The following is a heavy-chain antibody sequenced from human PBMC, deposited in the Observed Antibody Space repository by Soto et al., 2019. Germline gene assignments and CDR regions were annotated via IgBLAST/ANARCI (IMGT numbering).Heavy chain of an antibody. J-gene: IGHJ6*03. Sequence: QVQLQQWGAGLLKPSETLSLTCAVYGGSFSGYYWSWIRQTPGKGLEWIGEINDSGSTNHNPSLKSRGTILVDTPKNQFSLKLSSVTAAATAVYYCARGLLVLFWELSRRGGYYYYMDVWGKGTTVTVSS. CDR2: INDSGST. D-gene: IGHD3-10*01. CDR3: ARGLLVLFWELSRRGGYYYYMDV. V-gene: IGHV4-34*01. CDR1: GGSFSGYY.